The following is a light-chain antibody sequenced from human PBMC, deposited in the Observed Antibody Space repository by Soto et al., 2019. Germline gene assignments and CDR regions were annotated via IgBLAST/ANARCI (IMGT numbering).Light chain of an antibody. J-gene: IGKJ1*01. CDR1: QGISSY. V-gene: IGKV1-27*01. CDR3: QNYYNAPES. CDR2: AAS. Sequence: DLQMTQSPSSLSASVGDRVTITCRASQGISSYLAWYQQRPGKVPKVLIYAASTLHSVVPSRFSGSGSGTDFTLTISNVKPEDVGTYYCQNYYNAPESFGQGTKVEIK.